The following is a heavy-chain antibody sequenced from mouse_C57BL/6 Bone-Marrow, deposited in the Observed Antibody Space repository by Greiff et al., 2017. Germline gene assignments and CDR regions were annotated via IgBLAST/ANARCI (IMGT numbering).Heavy chain of an antibody. CDR1: GFSLSTSGMG. D-gene: IGHD2-3*01. V-gene: IGHV8-12*01. CDR3: ARRVRDGYSYAMDY. J-gene: IGHJ4*01. CDR2: IYWVDDK. Sequence: QVTLKVSGPGILQSSQTLSLTCSFSGFSLSTSGMGVSWIRQPSGKGLEWLAHIYWVDDKRYNPSLKSRLTISKDTSRNQVVLKITRVDTADTATYYCARRVRDGYSYAMDYWGQGTSVTVSS.